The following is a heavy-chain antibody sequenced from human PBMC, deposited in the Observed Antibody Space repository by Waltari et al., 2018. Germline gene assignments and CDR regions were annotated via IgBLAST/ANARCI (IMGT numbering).Heavy chain of an antibody. CDR3: ARVPQTGAAAGTNY. J-gene: IGHJ4*02. CDR2: ISSSSSYI. CDR1: GFTFSSYS. Sequence: EVQLVESGGGLVKPGGSLRLSCAASGFTFSSYSMNRVRKAPGKGLEWVSSISSSSSYIYYADSVKGRFTISRDNAKNSLYLQMNSLRAEDTAVYYCARVPQTGAAAGTNYWGQGTLVTVSS. V-gene: IGHV3-21*01. D-gene: IGHD6-13*01.